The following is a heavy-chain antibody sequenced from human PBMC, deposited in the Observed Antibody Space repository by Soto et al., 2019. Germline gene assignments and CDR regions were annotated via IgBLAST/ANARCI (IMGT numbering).Heavy chain of an antibody. V-gene: IGHV3-66*01. CDR3: ARDVYDSSCYYLEYFQH. J-gene: IGHJ1*01. CDR2: IYSGGST. CDR1: GFTFSSYA. D-gene: IGHD3-22*01. Sequence: GSLRLSCAASGFTFSSYAMSWVRQAPGKGLEWVSVIYSGGSTYYADSVKGRFTISRDNSKNTLYLQMNSLRAEDTAVYYCARDVYDSSCYYLEYFQHWGQGTLVTVSS.